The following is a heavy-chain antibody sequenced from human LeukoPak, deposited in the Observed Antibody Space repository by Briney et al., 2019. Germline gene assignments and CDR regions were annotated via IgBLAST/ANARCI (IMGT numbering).Heavy chain of an antibody. Sequence: SETLSLTCTVSGGSISNNSYYWGWIRQPPGKGLEWIGSIYYSGSTYYNPSLKSRVTISVDTSKNQFSLKLTSVTAADTAVYYCARFGGPHAFDIWGQGTMVTVSS. CDR3: ARFGGPHAFDI. V-gene: IGHV4-39*07. CDR1: GGSISNNSYY. J-gene: IGHJ3*02. D-gene: IGHD3-3*01. CDR2: IYYSGST.